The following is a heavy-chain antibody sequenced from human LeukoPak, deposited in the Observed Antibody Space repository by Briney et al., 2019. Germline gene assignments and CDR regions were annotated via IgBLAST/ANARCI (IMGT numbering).Heavy chain of an antibody. CDR2: IHYSGNT. V-gene: IGHV4-59*01. J-gene: IGHJ4*02. Sequence: SETLSLTCTVSGGSISNYYWSWIRQPPGKGLEWIGYIHYSGNTSYNPSLKSRVTISVDTSKNQFSLKLSSVTAADTAVYYCARYQLLSPYYFDFWGQGTLVTVSS. CDR1: GGSISNYY. D-gene: IGHD2-2*01. CDR3: ARYQLLSPYYFDF.